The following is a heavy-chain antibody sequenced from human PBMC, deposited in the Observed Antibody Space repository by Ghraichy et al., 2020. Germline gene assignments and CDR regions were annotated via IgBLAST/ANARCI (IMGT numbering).Heavy chain of an antibody. Sequence: GGSLRLSCAASGFTFSSYAMSWVRQAPGKGLEWVSAISGSGGSTYYADSVKGRFTISRDNSKNTLYLQMNSLRAEDTAVYYCGGGSSRITIFGVVMDCAHGTLFTVSS. CDR1: GFTFSSYA. V-gene: IGHV3-23*01. J-gene: IGHJ4*01. D-gene: IGHD3-3*01. CDR3: GGGSSRITIFGVVMD. CDR2: ISGSGGST.